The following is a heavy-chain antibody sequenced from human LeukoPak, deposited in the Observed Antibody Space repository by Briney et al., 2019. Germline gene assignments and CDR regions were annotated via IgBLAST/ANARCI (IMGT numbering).Heavy chain of an antibody. CDR3: ASQLGSYGDNAFDI. CDR2: INHSRST. Sequence: SETLSLTCAVYGGSFSGYYWSWIRQPPGKGLEWIGEINHSRSTKYSPSLKSRVTISIDTSNNQFSVKLSSVTAADTAVYYCASQLGSYGDNAFDIWGQGTMVTVSS. V-gene: IGHV4-34*09. CDR1: GGSFSGYY. J-gene: IGHJ3*02. D-gene: IGHD4-17*01.